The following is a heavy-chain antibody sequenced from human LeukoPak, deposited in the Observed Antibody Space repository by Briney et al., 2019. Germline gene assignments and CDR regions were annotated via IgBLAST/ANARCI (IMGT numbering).Heavy chain of an antibody. CDR1: GDSITSYY. V-gene: IGHV4-59*01. D-gene: IGHD3-22*01. J-gene: IGHJ3*01. CDR3: ARGPYDSGGYYLAACDV. CDR2: VYYTGSI. Sequence: PSETLSLTCTVSGDSITSYYWSWFRQPPGKGLEWVGYVYYTGSINYSPPLKSRLTMSVYTSKNQFSLNLSSVTAADTAIYYCARGPYDSGGYYLAACDVWGRGTMVTVTS.